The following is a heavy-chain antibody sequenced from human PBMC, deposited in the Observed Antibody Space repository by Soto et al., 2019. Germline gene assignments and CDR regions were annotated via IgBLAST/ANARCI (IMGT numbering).Heavy chain of an antibody. V-gene: IGHV1-69*02. Sequence: QVQLVQSGAEVKKPGSSVTVSCKASGGTFSSYTISWVRQAPGQGLEWMGRIIPILGIANYAQKFQGRVTITADKSTSTAYMELSSLRSEDTAVYYCARAAWYSSSWYGGGVDYWGQGTLVTVSS. CDR3: ARAAWYSSSWYGGGVDY. D-gene: IGHD6-13*01. J-gene: IGHJ4*02. CDR2: IIPILGIA. CDR1: GGTFSSYT.